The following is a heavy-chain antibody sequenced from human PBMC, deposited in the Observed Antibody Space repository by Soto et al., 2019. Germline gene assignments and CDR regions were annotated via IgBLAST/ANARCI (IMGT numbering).Heavy chain of an antibody. J-gene: IGHJ5*02. D-gene: IGHD4-4*01. CDR1: GYTFTSYD. CDR2: MNPNSGNT. CDR3: AGDPDSHYNDSHASSYP. Sequence: ASLKVSCKASGYTFTSYDINWVRQATGQGLEWMGWMNPNSGNTGYAQKFQGRVTMTRNTSISTAYMELSSLRSDDTAVYYCAGDPDSHYNDSHASSYPWGQGTLVT. V-gene: IGHV1-8*01.